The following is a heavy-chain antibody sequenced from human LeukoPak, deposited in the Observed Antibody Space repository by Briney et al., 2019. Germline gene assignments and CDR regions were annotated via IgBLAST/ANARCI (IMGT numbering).Heavy chain of an antibody. CDR3: ARHRLPSSGWYLGYFDY. D-gene: IGHD6-19*01. CDR2: IYYSGST. J-gene: IGHJ4*02. Sequence: SETLSLTCTVSGGSISSSSYYWGWIPQPPGKGLEWIGSIYYSGSTYYNPSLKSRVTISVDTSKNQFSLKLSSVTAADTAVYYCARHRLPSSGWYLGYFDYWGQGTLVTVSS. CDR1: GGSISSSSYY. V-gene: IGHV4-39*01.